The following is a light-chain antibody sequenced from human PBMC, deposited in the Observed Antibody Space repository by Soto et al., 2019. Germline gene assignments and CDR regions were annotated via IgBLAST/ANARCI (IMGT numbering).Light chain of an antibody. CDR2: AAS. CDR3: QQYASAPFS. J-gene: IGKJ3*01. CDR1: RSISSS. V-gene: IGKV3-20*01. Sequence: ETVMTQSPATLSVSPGEGATLSCRASRSISSSLAWYQHKPGQAPRLLIYAASTRATGIPDRFSGSASETDFTLTINRLEPEDSAVYYCQQYASAPFSLGPGTKVDIK.